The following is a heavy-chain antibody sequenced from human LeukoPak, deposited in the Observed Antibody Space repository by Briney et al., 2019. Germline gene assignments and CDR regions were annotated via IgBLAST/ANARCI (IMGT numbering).Heavy chain of an antibody. D-gene: IGHD6-13*01. CDR2: IHDTRGT. J-gene: IGHJ5*02. Sequence: SETLSLTCTVYGGSMNNYYWSWIRQPPGKGLEWIGYIHDTRGTNYNPYLKSRVTMSLDTSKNHFSLSLSSVTAADTAVYFCAGGIGYATSPADHLGQGTLVIVSS. CDR3: AGGIGYATSPADH. V-gene: IGHV4-59*01. CDR1: GGSMNNYY.